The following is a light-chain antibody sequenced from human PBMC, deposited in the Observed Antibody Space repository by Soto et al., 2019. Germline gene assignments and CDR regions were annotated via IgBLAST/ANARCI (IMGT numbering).Light chain of an antibody. CDR2: ENY. V-gene: IGLV1-51*02. CDR3: GAWDSSLTTVV. Sequence: QSVLTQPPSVSAAPGQKVTISCSGSSSNIGNNYVSWYQHLPGTAPKLLIHENYKRPSGIPDRISGSKSGTSATLGITGLQTGDEAEYYCGAWDSSLTTVVFGGGTKVTVL. J-gene: IGLJ2*01. CDR1: SSNIGNNY.